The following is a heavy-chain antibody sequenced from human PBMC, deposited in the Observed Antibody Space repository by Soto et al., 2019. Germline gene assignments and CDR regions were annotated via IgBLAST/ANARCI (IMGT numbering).Heavy chain of an antibody. CDR1: GFTFSSYG. Sequence: QVQLVESGGGVVQPGRSLRLSCAASGFTFSSYGMHWVRQAPGKGLEWVAVISYDGSNKYYADSVKGRFTISRDNSKNTLYLQMNSLRAEDTAVYYCAKDPTIFGVVIIPYYMDVWGKGTTVTVSS. V-gene: IGHV3-30*18. CDR3: AKDPTIFGVVIIPYYMDV. J-gene: IGHJ6*03. CDR2: ISYDGSNK. D-gene: IGHD3-3*01.